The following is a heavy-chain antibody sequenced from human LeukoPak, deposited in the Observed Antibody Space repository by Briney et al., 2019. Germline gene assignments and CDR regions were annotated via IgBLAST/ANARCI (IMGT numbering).Heavy chain of an antibody. CDR1: GFTFTSSA. Sequence: ASVKVSYKASGFTFTSSAVQWVRQACGQRLEWIGWIVVGSGNTNYAQKFQERVTITRDMSTSTAYMELSSLRSEDTAVYYCAADPVVVRSGMDVWGQGTTVTVSS. V-gene: IGHV1-58*01. J-gene: IGHJ6*02. CDR3: AADPVVVRSGMDV. CDR2: IVVGSGNT. D-gene: IGHD3-22*01.